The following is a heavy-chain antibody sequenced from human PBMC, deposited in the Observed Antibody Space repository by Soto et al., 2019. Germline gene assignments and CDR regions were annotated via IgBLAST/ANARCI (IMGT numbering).Heavy chain of an antibody. CDR1: GFTFSSYA. V-gene: IGHV3-23*01. D-gene: IGHD6-13*01. Sequence: GGSLRLSCAASGFTFSSYAMSWVRQAPGKGLEWVSAISGSGGSTYYADSVKGRFTISRDNSKNTLYLQMNSLRAEDTAVYYCAKAQQLDLGLPLNWFDPWGQGTLVTVSS. J-gene: IGHJ5*02. CDR3: AKAQQLDLGLPLNWFDP. CDR2: ISGSGGST.